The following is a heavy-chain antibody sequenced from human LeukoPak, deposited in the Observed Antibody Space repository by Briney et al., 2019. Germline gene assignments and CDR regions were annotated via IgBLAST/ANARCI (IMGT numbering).Heavy chain of an antibody. Sequence: SETLSLTCAVSGYSISSSNWWGWFRQPPGKGLEWIGYIYYSGSTYYNPSLKSRVTMSVDTSKNQFSLKLSSVTAVDTAVYYCARKRSSSWYFDYWGQGTLVTVS. CDR2: IYYSGST. CDR1: GYSISSSNW. V-gene: IGHV4-28*01. CDR3: ARKRSSSWYFDY. J-gene: IGHJ4*02. D-gene: IGHD6-13*01.